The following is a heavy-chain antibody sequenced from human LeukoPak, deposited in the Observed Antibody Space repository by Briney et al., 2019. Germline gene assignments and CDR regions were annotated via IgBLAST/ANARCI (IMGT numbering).Heavy chain of an antibody. CDR1: GYTFSNYA. V-gene: IGHV1-3*01. D-gene: IGHD6-13*01. CDR3: ARGDRIAAVPDY. J-gene: IGHJ4*02. Sequence: ASVKVSCKASGYTFSNYALHWARQAPGPRLEWMGWINAGNGDTKYSQKFQGRVTITRDTSANTAYMELSSLRSEDTAVYYCARGDRIAAVPDYWGQGTLVTVSS. CDR2: INAGNGDT.